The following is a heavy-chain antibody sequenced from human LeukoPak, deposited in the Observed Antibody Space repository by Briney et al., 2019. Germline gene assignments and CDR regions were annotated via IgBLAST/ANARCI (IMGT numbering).Heavy chain of an antibody. CDR1: GGSISSSSYY. J-gene: IGHJ6*03. V-gene: IGHV4-39*07. Sequence: SETLSLTCTVSGGSISSSSYYWGWIRQPPGKGLEWIGSIYYSGSTYYNPSLKSRVTISVDTSKNQFSLKLSSVTAADTAVYYCASFESGYMDVWGKGTTVTVSS. CDR2: IYYSGST. CDR3: ASFESGYMDV.